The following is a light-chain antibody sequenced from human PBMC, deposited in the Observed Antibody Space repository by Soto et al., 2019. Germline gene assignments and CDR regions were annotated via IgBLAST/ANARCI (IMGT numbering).Light chain of an antibody. J-gene: IGKJ1*01. Sequence: DIHMTQSPSSLSASVGDRVTITCRASQSISSYLNWYQHKPGKAPKLLIYAASSLQTGVPSRFSGSRSGTDFALTISSLQRDDFATYYCQQTDSFPRTFGQGTKV. CDR3: QQTDSFPRT. CDR1: QSISSY. CDR2: AAS. V-gene: IGKV1-39*01.